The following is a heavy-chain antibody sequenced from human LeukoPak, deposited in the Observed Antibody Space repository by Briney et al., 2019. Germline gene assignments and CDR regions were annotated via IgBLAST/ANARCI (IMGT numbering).Heavy chain of an antibody. D-gene: IGHD5-18*01. CDR1: GFTFSSYG. J-gene: IGHJ6*03. CDR2: IRYDGSNK. V-gene: IGHV3-30*02. Sequence: PGGSLRLSCAASGFTFSSYGMHWVRQAPGKGLEWVAFIRYDGSNKYYADSVKGRFTISRDNSKNTLYLQMNSLRAEDTAVYYCAKDGTARDLYYYYYMDVWGKGTTATVSS. CDR3: AKDGTARDLYYYYYMDV.